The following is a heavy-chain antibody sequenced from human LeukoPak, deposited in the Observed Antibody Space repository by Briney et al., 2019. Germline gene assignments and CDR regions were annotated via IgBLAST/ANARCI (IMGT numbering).Heavy chain of an antibody. J-gene: IGHJ5*02. Sequence: GGSLRLSCAASGFTFSSYAMHWVRQAPGKGLEWVAVISYDGSNKYYADSVKGRFTISRDNSKNTLYLQMSSPRAEDTAVYYCAAVRGENWFDPWGQGTLVTVSS. D-gene: IGHD3-10*01. CDR1: GFTFSSYA. CDR2: ISYDGSNK. CDR3: AAVRGENWFDP. V-gene: IGHV3-30-3*01.